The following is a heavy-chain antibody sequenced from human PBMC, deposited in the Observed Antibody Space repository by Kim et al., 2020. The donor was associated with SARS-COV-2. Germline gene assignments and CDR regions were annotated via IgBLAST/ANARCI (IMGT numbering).Heavy chain of an antibody. D-gene: IGHD7-27*01. J-gene: IGHJ4*02. Sequence: SVKVSCKASGGTFSSYAISWVRQAPGQGLEWMGRIIPILGIANYAQKFQGRVTITADKSTSTAYMELSSLRSEDTAVYYCARGENWGSIDYWGQGTLVTVSS. V-gene: IGHV1-69*04. CDR2: IIPILGIA. CDR1: GGTFSSYA. CDR3: ARGENWGSIDY.